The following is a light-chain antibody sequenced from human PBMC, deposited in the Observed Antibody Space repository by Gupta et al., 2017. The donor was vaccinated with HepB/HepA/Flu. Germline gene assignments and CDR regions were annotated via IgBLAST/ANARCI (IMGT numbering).Light chain of an antibody. Sequence: DIVLTHSSATLSSSPGERATLSCRASQGVSSYLAWYQQKPGQAPRLLIYDASNRATGLPARFSGSGSGTEFTLTISSLEPEDFAAYYCQQRSNWPGSFGQGTKLEIK. CDR1: QGVSSY. V-gene: IGKV3-11*01. J-gene: IGKJ2*04. CDR2: DAS. CDR3: QQRSNWPGS.